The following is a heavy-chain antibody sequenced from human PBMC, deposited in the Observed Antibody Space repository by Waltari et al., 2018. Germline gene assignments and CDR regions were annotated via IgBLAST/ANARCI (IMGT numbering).Heavy chain of an antibody. D-gene: IGHD3-10*01. CDR2: INHSGST. CDR1: GGSFSGYY. J-gene: IGHJ6*02. CDR3: AWADYGSGSYYPYYYYYGMDV. Sequence: QVQLQQWGAGLLKPSETLSLTCAVHGGSFSGYYWSWIRQPPGKGLEWIGEINHSGSTNYNPSLKSRVTISVDTSKNQFSLKLSSVTAADTAVYYCAWADYGSGSYYPYYYYYGMDVWGQGTTVTVSS. V-gene: IGHV4-34*01.